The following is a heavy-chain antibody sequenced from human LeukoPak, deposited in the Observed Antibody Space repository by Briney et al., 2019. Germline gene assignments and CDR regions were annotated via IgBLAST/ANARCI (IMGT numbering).Heavy chain of an antibody. V-gene: IGHV1-46*01. D-gene: IGHD3-22*01. CDR2: INPSGGST. CDR1: GYTFTSYG. J-gene: IGHJ3*02. CDR3: ASDLAEYYDDAFDI. Sequence: GASVKVSCKASGYTFTSYGISWVRQAPGQGLEWMGIINPSGGSTSYAQKFQGRVTMTRDMSTSTVYMELSSLRSEDTAVYYCASDLAEYYDDAFDIWGQGTMVTVSS.